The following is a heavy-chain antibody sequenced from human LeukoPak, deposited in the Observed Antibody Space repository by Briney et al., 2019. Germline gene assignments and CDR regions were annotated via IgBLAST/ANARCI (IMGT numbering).Heavy chain of an antibody. CDR1: GYTFTSYY. V-gene: IGHV1-46*01. CDR3: ARSERHCSSTSCSNYYYYYMDV. CDR2: INPSGGST. Sequence: ASVKVSCKASGYTFTSYYMHWVRQAPGHGLEWMGIINPSGGSTSYAQKFQGRVTMTRDMSTSTVYMELSSLRSEDTAVYYCARSERHCSSTSCSNYYYYYMDVWGKGTTVTVSS. D-gene: IGHD2-2*01. J-gene: IGHJ6*03.